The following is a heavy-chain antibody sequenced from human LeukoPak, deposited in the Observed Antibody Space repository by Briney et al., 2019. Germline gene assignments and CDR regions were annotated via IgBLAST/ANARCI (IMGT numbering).Heavy chain of an antibody. D-gene: IGHD6-6*01. CDR3: ARDQRVTGRPHIDY. CDR1: GFTFSNRC. V-gene: IGHV3-74*03. Sequence: PGGSLRLSCAASGFTFSNRCMHWVRHTPGKGLVWVSRISSDGSSTTYADSVKGRFSISRDNAKNTLYLKMNNLRAEDTAMYYCARDQRVTGRPHIDYWGQGTLVIVSS. CDR2: ISSDGSST. J-gene: IGHJ4*02.